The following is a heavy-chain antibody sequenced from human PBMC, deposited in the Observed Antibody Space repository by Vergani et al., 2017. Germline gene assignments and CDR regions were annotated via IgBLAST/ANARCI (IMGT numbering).Heavy chain of an antibody. CDR1: SFKLGDYG. Sequence: QVQLVESGGGVVHPGRPLRPPCTPPSFKLGDYGRHWAPQPPGRGLEWVSMTWYEGNNNYYADSVKGRFTISKDISKNTRYLQMNSLRGDDTAVYYCARETRDTPSSLDYWGQGTLVTVSS. CDR2: TWYEGNNN. D-gene: IGHD5-24*01. V-gene: IGHV3-33*01. CDR3: ARETRDTPSSLDY. J-gene: IGHJ4*02.